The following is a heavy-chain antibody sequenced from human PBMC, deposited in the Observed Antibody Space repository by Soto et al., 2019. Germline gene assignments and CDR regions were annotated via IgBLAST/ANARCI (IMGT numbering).Heavy chain of an antibody. V-gene: IGHV4-31*03. CDR2: IYYSGST. D-gene: IGHD6-19*01. CDR3: ARDFTDSSGPTLGMGV. J-gene: IGHJ6*02. CDR1: GGSIISGGYY. Sequence: SETLSLTCTVSGGSIISGGYYWSWIRQHPGKGLEWIGYIYYSGSTYYNPSLKSRVTISVDTSKSQFSLKLSSVTAADTAVYYCARDFTDSSGPTLGMGVWGRGTTVTVSS.